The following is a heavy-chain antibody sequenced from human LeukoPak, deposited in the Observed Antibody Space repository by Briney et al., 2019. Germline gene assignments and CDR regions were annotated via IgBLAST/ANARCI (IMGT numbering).Heavy chain of an antibody. J-gene: IGHJ5*02. CDR1: GGSFSGYY. CDR3: ARPYQPLLYGVRTSNWFDP. CDR2: INHSGST. Sequence: PSETLSLTCAVYGGSFSGYYWSWIRQPPGKGLELIGEINHSGSTNYNRSLKSRVTISVDTSKNQFSLKLSSVTAADTAVYYCARPYQPLLYGVRTSNWFDPWGQGTLVTVSS. D-gene: IGHD2-2*02. V-gene: IGHV4-34*01.